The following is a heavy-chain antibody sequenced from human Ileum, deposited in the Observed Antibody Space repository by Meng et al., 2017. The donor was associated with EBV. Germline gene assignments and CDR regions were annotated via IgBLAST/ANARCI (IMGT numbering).Heavy chain of an antibody. CDR1: GDSFSSYD. D-gene: IGHD3-10*01. J-gene: IGHJ4*02. V-gene: IGHV4-59*12. CDR2: VYKSGST. Sequence: QVQLQESGPGLVKPSETLSLTCFVSGDSFSSYDWSWIRQPPGKGLEWIGYVYKSGSTIYNPSLQSRVTISMDTSKNQFSLRLRSVTAADTAVYYCAGDYGSGSYRFDYWGQGTLVTVSS. CDR3: AGDYGSGSYRFDY.